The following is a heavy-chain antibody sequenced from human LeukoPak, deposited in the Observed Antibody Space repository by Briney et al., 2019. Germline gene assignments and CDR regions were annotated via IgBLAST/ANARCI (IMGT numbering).Heavy chain of an antibody. J-gene: IGHJ4*02. CDR3: ARAVGGSYSKCLSY. V-gene: IGHV1-46*01. D-gene: IGHD1-26*01. CDR2: INPSGGST. Sequence: ASVKVSCKASGYTFTSYYMHWVRQAPGQGLEWMGIINPSGGSTSYAQKFQGRVTMTRDTSKNQFSLKLSSVTAADTAVYYCARAVGGSYSKCLSYWGQGTLVTVSS. CDR1: GYTFTSYY.